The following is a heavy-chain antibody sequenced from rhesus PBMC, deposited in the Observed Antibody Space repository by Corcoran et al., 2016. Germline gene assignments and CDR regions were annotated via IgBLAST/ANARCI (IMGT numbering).Heavy chain of an antibody. Sequence: EVQLVQSGAEVKKPGASVKITRKASGYTLTDYHLHSVRQASGKGLEGMGRVDPEDGEADYAQKFQDRVTITADTSTDTAYMELSSLRSEDTAMYYCATGGRYNRFDVWGPGVLVTVSS. V-gene: IGHV1-111*02. CDR2: VDPEDGEA. CDR3: ATGGRYNRFDV. CDR1: GYTLTDYH. D-gene: IGHD1-1-1*01. J-gene: IGHJ5-1*01.